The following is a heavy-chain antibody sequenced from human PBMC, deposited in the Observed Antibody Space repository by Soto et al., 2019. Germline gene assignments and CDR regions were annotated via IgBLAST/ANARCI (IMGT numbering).Heavy chain of an antibody. D-gene: IGHD3-9*01. J-gene: IGHJ4*02. CDR2: INHSGST. CDR3: ARTTYYDILHGPYYFDY. CDR1: GGSISSYY. Sequence: PSETLSLTCTVSGGSISSYYLSWIRKPPGKGLEWIGYINHSGSTNYNPSLKSRVTISVDTSKNQFSLKLSSVTAADTAVYYCARTTYYDILHGPYYFDYWGQGTLVTVSS. V-gene: IGHV4-59*12.